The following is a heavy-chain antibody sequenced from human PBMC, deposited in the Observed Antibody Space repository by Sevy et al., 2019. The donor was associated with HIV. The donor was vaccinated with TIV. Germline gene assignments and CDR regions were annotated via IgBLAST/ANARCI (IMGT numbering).Heavy chain of an antibody. J-gene: IGHJ4*02. Sequence: GGSLRLSCVASGFTFSSYAMSWVRQAPGKGLEWVSAISGSGYLTYYTDSVKGRFTISRDNSKNTLYLQMNSLRAEDTAVYYCAVEGGGYYYDSSGLFDYWGQGTLVTVSS. CDR3: AVEGGGYYYDSSGLFDY. CDR1: GFTFSSYA. D-gene: IGHD3-22*01. CDR2: ISGSGYLT. V-gene: IGHV3-23*01.